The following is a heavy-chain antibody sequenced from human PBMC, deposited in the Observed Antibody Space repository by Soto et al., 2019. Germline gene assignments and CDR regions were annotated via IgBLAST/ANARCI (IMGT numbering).Heavy chain of an antibody. CDR3: ARGGPSTMVRGVITDDAFDI. D-gene: IGHD3-10*01. Sequence: QVQLQQWGAGLLKPSETLSLTCAVYGGSFSGYYWSWIRQPPGKGLEWIGEINHSGSTNYNPSLKSRVTLSVDTSKNQFSLKLSSVTAADTAVYYCARGGPSTMVRGVITDDAFDIWGQGTMVTVSS. J-gene: IGHJ3*02. V-gene: IGHV4-34*01. CDR2: INHSGST. CDR1: GGSFSGYY.